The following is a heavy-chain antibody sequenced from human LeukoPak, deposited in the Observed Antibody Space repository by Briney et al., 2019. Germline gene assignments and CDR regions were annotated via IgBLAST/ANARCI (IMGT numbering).Heavy chain of an antibody. V-gene: IGHV1-18*01. CDR2: ISAYNGNT. CDR1: GYTFTSYG. D-gene: IGHD3-9*01. Sequence: ASVKVSCKASGYTFTSYGISWVRQAPGQGLEWMGWISAYNGNTNYAQKLQGRVTMTRDTSTSTVYMELSSLRSEDTAVYYCARGDSFGLGLKLDQPLHWGQGTLVTVSS. J-gene: IGHJ4*02. CDR3: ARGDSFGLGLKLDQPLH.